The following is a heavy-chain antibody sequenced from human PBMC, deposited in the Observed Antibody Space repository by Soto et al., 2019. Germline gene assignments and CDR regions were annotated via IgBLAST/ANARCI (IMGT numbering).Heavy chain of an antibody. CDR2: ISHYTGNT. CDR1: GYIFVNYG. CDR3: VMVDNYVTPTPQDV. J-gene: IGHJ6*02. Sequence: QVQLVQSGDEVKKPGASVKVSCKASGYIFVNYGIAWVRQAPGQGLEWMGWISHYTGNTHSATKVQGRLTMTTDTSTSTAYMDLGSLTSDDTAVYYCVMVDNYVTPTPQDVWGQGTTVTFSS. V-gene: IGHV1-18*01. D-gene: IGHD3-16*01.